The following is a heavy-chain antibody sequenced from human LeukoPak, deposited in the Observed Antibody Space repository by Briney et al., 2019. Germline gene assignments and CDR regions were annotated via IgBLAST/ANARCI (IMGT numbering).Heavy chain of an antibody. CDR1: GYTFTGNF. D-gene: IGHD2/OR15-2a*01. CDR2: INPNNGDT. V-gene: IGHV1-2*02. Sequence: ASVKVSCKTSGYTFTGNFMHWVRQAPGQGPEWMGWINPNNGDTNCAQKFQGRVTMTRVTSITTAYMELSSLRSDDTAVYYCARTRGTHISMAYLDSWGQGTLVTVSS. J-gene: IGHJ4*02. CDR3: ARTRGTHISMAYLDS.